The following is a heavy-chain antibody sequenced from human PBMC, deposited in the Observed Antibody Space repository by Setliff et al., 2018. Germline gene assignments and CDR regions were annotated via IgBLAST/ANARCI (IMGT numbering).Heavy chain of an antibody. CDR3: ARERAYYYGSGSYYYHPGMDV. V-gene: IGHV1-46*01. CDR2: INPSGGST. CDR1: GYIFTSYY. D-gene: IGHD3-10*01. J-gene: IGHJ6*02. Sequence: ASVKVSCKASGYIFTSYYMHWVRQAPGQGLEWMGIINPSGGSTSYAQKFQGRVTMTRDTSTSTVYMKLSSLRSGDTAVYYCARERAYYYGSGSYYYHPGMDVWGQGTTVTVSS.